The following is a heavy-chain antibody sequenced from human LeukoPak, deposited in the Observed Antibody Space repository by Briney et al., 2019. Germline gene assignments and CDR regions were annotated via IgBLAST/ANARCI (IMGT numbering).Heavy chain of an antibody. CDR1: GFTFSTYA. CDR2: ISGSGVST. Sequence: GGSLRLSCAASGFTFSTYAMSRVRQAPGKGLEWVSSISGSGVSTYYADSVKGRFTISRDNSKNTLYLQMNSLRVEDTAAYYCARRYCSGGSCYTRYYGMDVWGQGSTVTVSS. J-gene: IGHJ6*02. V-gene: IGHV3-23*01. D-gene: IGHD2-15*01. CDR3: ARRYCSGGSCYTRYYGMDV.